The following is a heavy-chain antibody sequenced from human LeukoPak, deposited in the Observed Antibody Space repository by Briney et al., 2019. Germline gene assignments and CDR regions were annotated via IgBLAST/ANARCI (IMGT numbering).Heavy chain of an antibody. CDR2: IWYDGSKK. V-gene: IGHV3-30*02. Sequence: GGSLRLSCAASGFTFSTYGMHWVRQVPGKGLEWVAIIWYDGSKKYYADSVKGRFTISRDNSKNTLYLQMNSLRAEDTAVYYCANTGAGTSSYFYYYMDVWGKGTTVTVSS. D-gene: IGHD2-2*01. CDR1: GFTFSTYG. CDR3: ANTGAGTSSYFYYYMDV. J-gene: IGHJ6*03.